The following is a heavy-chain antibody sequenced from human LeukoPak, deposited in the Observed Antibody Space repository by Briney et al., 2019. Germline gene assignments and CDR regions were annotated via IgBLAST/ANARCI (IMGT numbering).Heavy chain of an antibody. CDR2: ISAYNGNT. CDR1: GYTFTSYG. CDR3: ARGGKYGDPGWFDP. Sequence: ASVKVSCKASGYTFTSYGISWVRQAPGQGLEWMGWISAYNGNTNYAQKFQARVTVTRDTSISTAYMELSRLRSDDTAVYYCARGGKYGDPGWFDPWGQGTLVTVSS. D-gene: IGHD4-17*01. V-gene: IGHV1-18*01. J-gene: IGHJ5*02.